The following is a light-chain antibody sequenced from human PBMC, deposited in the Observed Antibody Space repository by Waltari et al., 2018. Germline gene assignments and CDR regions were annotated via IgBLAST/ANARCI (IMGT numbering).Light chain of an antibody. V-gene: IGLV3-21*04. J-gene: IGLJ7*01. Sequence: SYVLTQPPSASVAPGPTARLTCVGTDFLRNSCHWYQQKPGQAPVLVIFYDSDRPSGIPERFSGSNSGNTATLSISRVEAGDEAGYYCQVWASSTDHHAVFGGGTQLTVL. CDR3: QVWASSTDHHAV. CDR1: DFLRNS. CDR2: YDS.